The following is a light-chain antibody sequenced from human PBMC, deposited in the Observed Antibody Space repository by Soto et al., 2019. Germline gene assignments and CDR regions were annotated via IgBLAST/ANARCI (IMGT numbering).Light chain of an antibody. Sequence: DIQMTQSPSSLSASVGDRVTITCRASQSISSYLNWYQHKPGKAPKVLIYAASSLQSGVPARFSGSGSGTDFALTISSLQPEDFATYYCQQSYSMPWTFGQGTKVDI. CDR3: QQSYSMPWT. V-gene: IGKV1-39*01. CDR1: QSISSY. CDR2: AAS. J-gene: IGKJ1*01.